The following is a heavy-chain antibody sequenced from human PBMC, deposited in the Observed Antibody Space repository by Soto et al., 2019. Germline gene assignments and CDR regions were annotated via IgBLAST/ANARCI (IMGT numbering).Heavy chain of an antibody. V-gene: IGHV6-1*01. J-gene: IGHJ6*02. D-gene: IGHD3-3*01. Sequence: TLSLTFVISGDSVSSNSAAWNWIRQSPSRGLEWLGRTYYRSKWYNDYAVSVKSRITINPDTPKNQFSLQLNSVTPEDTAVYYCARANLTYYDFWSGYYYYYGMDVWGQGTTVTVSS. CDR1: GDSVSSNSAA. CDR2: TYYRSKWYN. CDR3: ARANLTYYDFWSGYYYYYGMDV.